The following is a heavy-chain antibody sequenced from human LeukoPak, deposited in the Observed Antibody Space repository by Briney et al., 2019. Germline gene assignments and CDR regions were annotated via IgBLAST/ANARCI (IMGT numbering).Heavy chain of an antibody. CDR1: GYTFTSYY. V-gene: IGHV1-46*01. CDR3: ASKYCSSTSCYWNDAFDI. Sequence: ASVKVSCKASGYTFTSYYMHWVRQAPGQGLEWMGIINPSGGSTSYAQKFQGRVTMTSDTSTSTVYMELSSLRSEDTAVYYCASKYCSSTSCYWNDAFDIWGQGTMVTVSS. J-gene: IGHJ3*02. CDR2: INPSGGST. D-gene: IGHD2-2*01.